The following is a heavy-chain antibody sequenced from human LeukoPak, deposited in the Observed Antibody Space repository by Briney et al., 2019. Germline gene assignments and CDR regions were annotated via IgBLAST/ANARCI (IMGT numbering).Heavy chain of an antibody. CDR1: GGSISSSRYY. CDR3: ARRPGNAFDI. J-gene: IGHJ3*02. D-gene: IGHD1-26*01. Sequence: SGTLSLTCTVSGGSISSSRYYWGWIRQPPGKGLEWIGSIYYSGSTYYNPSLKSRVTIFVDTAKNQFSLKLSSVTAADMAVYYCARRPGNAFDIWGQGTMVTVSS. V-gene: IGHV4-39*01. CDR2: IYYSGST.